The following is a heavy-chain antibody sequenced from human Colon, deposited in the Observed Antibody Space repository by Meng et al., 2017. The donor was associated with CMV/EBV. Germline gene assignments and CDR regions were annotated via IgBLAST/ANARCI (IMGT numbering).Heavy chain of an antibody. CDR1: GFSLSTRGVG. J-gene: IGHJ4*02. D-gene: IGHD3-3*01. CDR2: IYWNDEK. Sequence: SGPTLVKPTQTLTLTCTFSGFSLSTRGVGVGWIRQTPGKALEWLAVIYWNDEKRYSTSLKSRLTITEDTSKNQVFLTMNTMDPVDTATYYRGDSPMDDFLSGNPAGRNDDTDYWGQGTTVTVSS. CDR3: GDSPMDDFLSGNPAGRNDDTDY. V-gene: IGHV2-5*01.